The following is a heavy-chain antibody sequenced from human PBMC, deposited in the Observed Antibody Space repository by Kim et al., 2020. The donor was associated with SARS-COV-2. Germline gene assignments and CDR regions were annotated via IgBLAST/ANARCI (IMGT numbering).Heavy chain of an antibody. V-gene: IGHV3-15*01. CDR2: IKSKTDGGTT. J-gene: IGHJ4*02. CDR1: GFTFSNAW. Sequence: GGSLRLSCAASGFTFSNAWMSWVRQAPGKGLEWVGRIKSKTDGGTTDYAAPVKGRFTISRDDSKNTLYLQMNSLKTEDTAVYYCTTEFGTAMVTSDYWGQGTLVTVSS. CDR3: TTEFGTAMVTSDY. D-gene: IGHD5-18*01.